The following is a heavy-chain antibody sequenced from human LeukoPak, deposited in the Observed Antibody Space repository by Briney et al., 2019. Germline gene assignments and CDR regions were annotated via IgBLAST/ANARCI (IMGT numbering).Heavy chain of an antibody. CDR2: ISSSSSYI. J-gene: IGHJ4*02. V-gene: IGHV3-21*01. CDR3: AAYYYARVGFDY. CDR1: GFTFSSYS. Sequence: GGSLRLSCATSGFTFSSYSMNWVRQAPGKGLEWVSSISSSSSYIYYADSVKGRFTISRDNAKNSLYLQMNSLRAEDTAVYYCAAYYYARVGFDYWGQGTLVTVSS. D-gene: IGHD3-10*01.